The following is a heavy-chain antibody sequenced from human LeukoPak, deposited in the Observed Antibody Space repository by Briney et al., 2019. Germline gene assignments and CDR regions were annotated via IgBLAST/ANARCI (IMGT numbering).Heavy chain of an antibody. Sequence: GESLRISCKGSGYRFTSHWISGVRQTPGKGLERMGRIDPSDSYTIYRPSFQGHVTISADKSISTAYLQWSSLKASDIAMYYCARAPEYYYDSRGYCPYFGYWGRGTLVTVSS. J-gene: IGHJ4*02. V-gene: IGHV5-10-1*01. CDR1: GYRFTSHW. CDR2: IDPSDSYT. D-gene: IGHD3-22*01. CDR3: ARAPEYYYDSRGYCPYFGY.